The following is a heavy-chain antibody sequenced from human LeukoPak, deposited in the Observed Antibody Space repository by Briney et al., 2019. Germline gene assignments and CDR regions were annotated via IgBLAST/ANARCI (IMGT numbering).Heavy chain of an antibody. CDR2: IWYDGSNK. CDR3: XXEGDSSGYYYVDY. Sequence: GGSLRLSCAASGFTFSSYGMHWVRQAPGKGLEWVAVIWYDGSNKYYADSVKGRFTISRDNSKNTLYLQMNSLRAEDTAVYYCXXEGDSSGYYYVDYWGQGTLVTVSS. CDR1: GFTFSSYG. V-gene: IGHV3-33*01. D-gene: IGHD3-22*01. J-gene: IGHJ4*02.